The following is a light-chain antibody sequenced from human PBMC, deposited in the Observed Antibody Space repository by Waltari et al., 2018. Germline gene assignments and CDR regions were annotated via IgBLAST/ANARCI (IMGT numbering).Light chain of an antibody. Sequence: QSALTQPASVSGSPGQSITISCIGTTIDFATYNLLPCYQQHPGKAPKLIVYEVNQRPSGVSNRFSVSKSGNTASLTISGLQTEDDADYYCCSYAGRNTYVFGTGTKVTVL. CDR3: CSYAGRNTYV. CDR2: EVN. J-gene: IGLJ1*01. V-gene: IGLV2-23*02. CDR1: TIDFATYNL.